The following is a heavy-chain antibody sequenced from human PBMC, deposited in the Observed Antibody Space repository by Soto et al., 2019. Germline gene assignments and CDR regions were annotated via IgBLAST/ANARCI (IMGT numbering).Heavy chain of an antibody. D-gene: IGHD2-2*01. V-gene: IGHV1-2*04. J-gene: IGHJ6*02. CDR2: INPNRGAT. CDR3: ARDGAMRDGYYYYGMDV. Sequence: AAVNVSCKASGYTFTGYYMHWLRQAPEQALEWMGWINPNRGATNYAQKFQGWVTMTRDTSISTTYMDPSRLRSDDTAVYYCARDGAMRDGYYYYGMDVWGQGTTVTVSS. CDR1: GYTFTGYY.